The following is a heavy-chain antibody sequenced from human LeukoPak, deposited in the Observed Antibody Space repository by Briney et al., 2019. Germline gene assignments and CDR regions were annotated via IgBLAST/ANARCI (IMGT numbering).Heavy chain of an antibody. CDR1: GFTFSRYA. CDR2: ISSNGGST. V-gene: IGHV3-64D*06. Sequence: GGTLRLSCSASGFTFSRYAMHWVRQAPGKGLEYVSAISSNGGSTYYADSVKGRFTISRDNSKNTLYLQMSSLRTEDTAVYYCVKDGSGSYYTYYFDYWGQGTLVTVSS. CDR3: VKDGSGSYYTYYFDY. J-gene: IGHJ4*02. D-gene: IGHD3-10*01.